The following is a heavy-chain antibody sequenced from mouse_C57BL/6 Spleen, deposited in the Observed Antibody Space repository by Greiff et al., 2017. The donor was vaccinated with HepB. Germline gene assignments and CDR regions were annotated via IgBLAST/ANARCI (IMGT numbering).Heavy chain of an antibody. CDR3: ARAWDGDFAY. CDR1: GYSITSGYY. J-gene: IGHJ3*01. CDR2: ISYDGSN. D-gene: IGHD4-1*01. V-gene: IGHV3-6*01. Sequence: ESGPGLVKPSQSLSLTCSVTGYSITSGYYWNWIRQFPGNKLEWMGYISYDGSNNYNPSLKNRISITRDTSKNQFFLKLNSVTTEDTATYYCARAWDGDFAYWGQGTLVTVSA.